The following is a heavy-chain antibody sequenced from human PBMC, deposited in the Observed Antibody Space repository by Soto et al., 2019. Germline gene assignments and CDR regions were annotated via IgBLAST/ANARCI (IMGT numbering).Heavy chain of an antibody. V-gene: IGHV3-30*18. D-gene: IGHD1-26*01. CDR2: ISYDGSSR. Sequence: QVQLVESGGGVVQPGRSLRLSCAASGFTFSSYGMHWVRQAPGKGLEWVAVISYDGSSRYYADSVKGRFTISRDNSKNKLYLQMHSMRAEETAVYYCANDVVVGATPGLGDYYYYNGMDVWGQGTTVTVSS. CDR3: ANDVVVGATPGLGDYYYYNGMDV. J-gene: IGHJ6*02. CDR1: GFTFSSYG.